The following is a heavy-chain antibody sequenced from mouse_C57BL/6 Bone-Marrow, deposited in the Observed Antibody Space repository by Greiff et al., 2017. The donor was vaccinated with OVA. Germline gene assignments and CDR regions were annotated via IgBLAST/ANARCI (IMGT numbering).Heavy chain of an antibody. D-gene: IGHD1-1*01. Sequence: EVQRVESGGGLVQPGGSLKLSCAASGFTFSDYYMYWVRQTPEKRLEWVAYISNGGGSTYYPDTVKGRFTISRDNAKNTLYLQMSRLKSEDTAMYYCARGLLRGSYAMDYWGQGTSVTVSS. CDR1: GFTFSDYY. J-gene: IGHJ4*01. V-gene: IGHV5-12*01. CDR2: ISNGGGST. CDR3: ARGLLRGSYAMDY.